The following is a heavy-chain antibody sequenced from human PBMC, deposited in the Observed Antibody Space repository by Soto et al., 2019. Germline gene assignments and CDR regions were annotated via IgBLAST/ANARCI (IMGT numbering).Heavy chain of an antibody. J-gene: IGHJ4*02. D-gene: IGHD3-9*01. CDR3: ARDKGTYDMPPGY. CDR2: IDPSDSQT. Sequence: PGESLKISCKGSGYSVAGYWITWVRQMPGKGLEWMGRIDPSDSQTYYSPSFRGHVTISAAKSITTVFLQWSSLRASDTAMYYCARDKGTYDMPPGYWGQGTLVTVSS. CDR1: GYSVAGYW. V-gene: IGHV5-10-1*01.